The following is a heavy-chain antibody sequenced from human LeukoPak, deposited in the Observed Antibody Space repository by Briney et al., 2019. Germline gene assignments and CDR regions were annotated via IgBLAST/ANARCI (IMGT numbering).Heavy chain of an antibody. D-gene: IGHD3-10*01. CDR1: GFTFSSYN. CDR2: ISGSSGTI. J-gene: IGHJ4*02. V-gene: IGHV3-48*04. Sequence: LGGSLRLSCAASGFTFSSYNMNWVRQAPGKGLEWVSYISGSSGTIYYADSVKGRFTISRDNAKNSLYLQMNSLRAEDTAVYYCGRVLPGRGDYWGQGTLVTVSS. CDR3: GRVLPGRGDY.